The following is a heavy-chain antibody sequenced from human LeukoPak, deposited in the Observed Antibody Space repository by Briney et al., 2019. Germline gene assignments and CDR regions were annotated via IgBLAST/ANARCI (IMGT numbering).Heavy chain of an antibody. J-gene: IGHJ4*02. CDR3: ARASDILTGYLSLRY. CDR1: GFTFSSYE. CDR2: ISSSGSTI. V-gene: IGHV3-48*03. D-gene: IGHD3-9*01. Sequence: PGGSLRLSCAAPGFTFSSYEMNWVRQAPGKGLEWVSYISSSGSTIYYADSVKGRFTISRDNSKNTLYLQMNSLRAEDTAVYYCARASDILTGYLSLRYWGQGTLVTVSS.